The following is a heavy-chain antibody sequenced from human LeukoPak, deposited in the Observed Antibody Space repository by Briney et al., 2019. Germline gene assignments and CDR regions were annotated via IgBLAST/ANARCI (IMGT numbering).Heavy chain of an antibody. J-gene: IGHJ3*02. CDR3: AKDSPSIIDGSGPGDI. Sequence: SGFTFSSXXXXXVGQXPGKGXXXXAXXSGSGGSTYYADSVKGRLTIYRDNYKKTLYLQMKRQRAEDTAVYYCAKDSPSIIDGSGPGDIWCQGTMVTVSS. CDR2: XSGSGGST. D-gene: IGHD3-22*01. V-gene: IGHV3-23*01. CDR1: GFTFSSXX.